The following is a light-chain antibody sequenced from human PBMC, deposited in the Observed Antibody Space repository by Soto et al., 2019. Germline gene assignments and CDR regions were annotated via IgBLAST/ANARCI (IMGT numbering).Light chain of an antibody. CDR1: ESIAPW. CDR3: HQYNSY. Sequence: DVHMTQSPSTLSASVGDRVTITCRASESIAPWLAWYQQKPGQAPKLLIYDASRLESGVPSRFSGGGSGTEFTLTISGLQPEDFATYYCHQYNSYFGPGTKLEI. J-gene: IGKJ2*01. V-gene: IGKV1-5*01. CDR2: DAS.